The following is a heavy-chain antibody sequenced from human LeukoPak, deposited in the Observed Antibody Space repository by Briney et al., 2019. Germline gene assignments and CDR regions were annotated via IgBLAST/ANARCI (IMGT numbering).Heavy chain of an antibody. J-gene: IGHJ4*02. CDR1: GGSFSGYY. Sequence: SETLSLTCAVYGGSFSGYYWSWIRLPPGKGLEWIGEINHSGSTNYNPSLKSRVTISVDTSKNQFSLKLSSVTAADTAVYYCALPGYSSSWYDYWGQGTLVTVSS. D-gene: IGHD6-13*01. V-gene: IGHV4-34*01. CDR3: ALPGYSSSWYDY. CDR2: INHSGST.